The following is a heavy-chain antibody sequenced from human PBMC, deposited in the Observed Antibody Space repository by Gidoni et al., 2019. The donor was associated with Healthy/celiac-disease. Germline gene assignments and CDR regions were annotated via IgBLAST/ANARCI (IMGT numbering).Heavy chain of an antibody. Sequence: EVQLLEAGGGLVQPGRSLRLSCTASGFPFSSYAMTWLHQAPRKGLECVPAISGSCGSTYYAVSVKGRFTISRDNSKNTLYLQMNSLRAEDTAVYYCAKGAGIVVVPAAILAAYCGGDCYYGGFDYWGQGTLVTVSS. CDR1: GFPFSSYA. CDR2: ISGSCGST. J-gene: IGHJ4*02. D-gene: IGHD2-2*02. V-gene: IGHV3-23*01. CDR3: AKGAGIVVVPAAILAAYCGGDCYYGGFDY.